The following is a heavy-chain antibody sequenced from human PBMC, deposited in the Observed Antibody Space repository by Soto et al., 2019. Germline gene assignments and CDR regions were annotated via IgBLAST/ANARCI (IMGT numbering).Heavy chain of an antibody. D-gene: IGHD3-22*01. Sequence: HVQLVESGGGVVQPGRSLRLSCAASGFTFSSYGMHWVRQAPGKGLEWVAVIWYDGSNKYYADSVKGRFTISRDNSKNTLYLQMNSLRDEDTAVYYCARDYDSSGYPRYYFDYWGQGTLVTVSS. CDR1: GFTFSSYG. CDR2: IWYDGSNK. CDR3: ARDYDSSGYPRYYFDY. J-gene: IGHJ4*02. V-gene: IGHV3-33*01.